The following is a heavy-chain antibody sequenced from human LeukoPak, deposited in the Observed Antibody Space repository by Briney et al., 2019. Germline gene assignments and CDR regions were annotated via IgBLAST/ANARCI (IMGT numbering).Heavy chain of an antibody. CDR2: IYSAGRT. Sequence: GGSLRLSCAASGFTVSDNHMSWVRQAPGKGLEWVSIIYSAGRTYYTDSVKGRFTISRDNSKNTLYLQMNSLTAEDTAVYYCARDRGEGFDPWGQGTLVTVSS. J-gene: IGHJ5*02. CDR3: ARDRGEGFDP. CDR1: GFTVSDNH. V-gene: IGHV3-53*01. D-gene: IGHD3-10*01.